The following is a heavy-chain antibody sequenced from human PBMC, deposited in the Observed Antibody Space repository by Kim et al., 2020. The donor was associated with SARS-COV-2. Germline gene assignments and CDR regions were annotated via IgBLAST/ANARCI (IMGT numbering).Heavy chain of an antibody. D-gene: IGHD1-1*01. CDR2: IIPILGIA. CDR1: GGTFSSYT. J-gene: IGHJ3*02. Sequence: SVKVSCKASGGTFSSYTISWVRQAPGQGLEWMGRIIPILGIANYAQKFQGRVTITADKSTSTAYMELSSLRSEDTAVYYCARDXXXWIDAFDIWGQGTMVTVSS. CDR3: ARDXXXWIDAFDI. V-gene: IGHV1-69*04.